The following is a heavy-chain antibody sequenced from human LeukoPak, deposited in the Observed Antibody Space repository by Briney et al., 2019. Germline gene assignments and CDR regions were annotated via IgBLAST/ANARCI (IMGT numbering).Heavy chain of an antibody. CDR2: ISGDGGST. V-gene: IGHV3-43*02. CDR1: GFMFHDYA. Sequence: GGSLRLSCAAPGFMFHDYAIHWVRQAPGKGLEWVSLISGDGGSTFYADSVKGRFTISRDNSKNSLYPQMNSLRSDDTALYYCARESESSGWYDYWGQGTLVTVSS. J-gene: IGHJ4*02. D-gene: IGHD6-19*01. CDR3: ARESESSGWYDY.